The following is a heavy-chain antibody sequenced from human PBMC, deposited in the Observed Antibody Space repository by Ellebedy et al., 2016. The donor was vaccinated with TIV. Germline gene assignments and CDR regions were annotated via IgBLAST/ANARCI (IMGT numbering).Heavy chain of an antibody. CDR3: AKATRHDPGIAAVDTYFFDY. CDR1: GFTFSSYG. D-gene: IGHD6-13*01. V-gene: IGHV3-33*08. J-gene: IGHJ4*02. Sequence: GGSLRLSCAASGFTFSSYGMHWVRQAPGKGLEWVAVIWYDGSNKYYADSVKGRFTTSRDNSKNTLYLQMNSLRAEDTALYYCAKATRHDPGIAAVDTYFFDYWGQGTLVTVSS. CDR2: IWYDGSNK.